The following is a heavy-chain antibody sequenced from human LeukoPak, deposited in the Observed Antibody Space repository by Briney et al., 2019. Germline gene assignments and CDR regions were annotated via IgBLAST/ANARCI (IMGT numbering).Heavy chain of an antibody. CDR3: ARDAVDTANAV. D-gene: IGHD5-18*01. CDR2: INSDGSIT. CDR1: GFTFSDYA. Sequence: GGSLRLSCTASGFTFSDYAMSWVRQAPGKGLVWVSHINSDGSITSYADSVKGRFTISRDNAKNTLYLQMNSLRAKDTAVYYCARDAVDTANAVWGQGTTVTVSS. V-gene: IGHV3-74*01. J-gene: IGHJ6*02.